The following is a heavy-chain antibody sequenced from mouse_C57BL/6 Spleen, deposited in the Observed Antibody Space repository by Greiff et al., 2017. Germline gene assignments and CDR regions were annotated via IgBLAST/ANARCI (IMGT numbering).Heavy chain of an antibody. Sequence: EVQLQQSGPELVKPGASVKISCKASGYTFTDYYMTWVKQSHGKSLEWIGDINPNNGGTSYNQKFKGKATLTVDKSSSTAYMELRSLTSEDSAVYDCARLSNYSWFADWGQGTLVTVSA. CDR3: ARLSNYSWFAD. D-gene: IGHD2-5*01. CDR1: GYTFTDYY. J-gene: IGHJ3*01. V-gene: IGHV1-26*01. CDR2: INPNNGGT.